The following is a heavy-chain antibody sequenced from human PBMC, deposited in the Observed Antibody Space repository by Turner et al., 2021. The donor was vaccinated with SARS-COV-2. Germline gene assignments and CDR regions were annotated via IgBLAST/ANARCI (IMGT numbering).Heavy chain of an antibody. Sequence: EVQLVESGGGLVQPGQSLRLSCATSGFTFSTSAMNWVRQAPGKGLEWVSYISKSSLTIYYADSVKGRFTISRDNAENSLDLQMTSLRADDTAVYYCTKGLQLGAAFDFWGQGALVTVSS. J-gene: IGHJ4*02. CDR1: GFTFSTSA. CDR3: TKGLQLGAAFDF. D-gene: IGHD6-25*01. CDR2: ISKSSLTI. V-gene: IGHV3-48*01.